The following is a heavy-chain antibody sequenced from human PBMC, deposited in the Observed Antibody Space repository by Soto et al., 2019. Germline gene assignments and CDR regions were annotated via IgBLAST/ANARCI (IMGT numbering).Heavy chain of an antibody. J-gene: IGHJ5*02. V-gene: IGHV1-2*02. D-gene: IGHD7-27*01. Sequence: QVQLVQSGAEVKKPWASVKVSCKASGYTFTGQFMHWVRQAPGQGLDWMGWINPNSGGTTYSQRFQGRVTMTRDTSITTAYMELNGLTYDVTAVYYCSLTARGGSWGQGTLVTVSS. CDR2: INPNSGGT. CDR3: SLTARGGS. CDR1: GYTFTGQF.